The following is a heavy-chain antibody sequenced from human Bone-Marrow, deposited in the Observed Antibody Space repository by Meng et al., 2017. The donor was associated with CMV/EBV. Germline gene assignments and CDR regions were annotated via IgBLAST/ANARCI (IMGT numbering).Heavy chain of an antibody. CDR3: ARHVDLAAHCDY. Sequence: SETLSLTCIVSGGSMSDYYWSWIRQPPGKGLEWIGNIYYSGSTYYNPSLKSRVTISVDTSKNQFSLKLSSVTAADTAVYYCARHVDLAAHCDYWGQGPLVTVSS. V-gene: IGHV4-59*04. D-gene: IGHD6-13*01. J-gene: IGHJ4*02. CDR1: GGSMSDYY. CDR2: IYYSGST.